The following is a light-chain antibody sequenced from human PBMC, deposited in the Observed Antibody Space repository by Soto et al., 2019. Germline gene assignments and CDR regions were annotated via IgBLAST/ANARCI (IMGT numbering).Light chain of an antibody. J-gene: IGLJ2*01. CDR2: SNN. CDR3: AAWDDSLNGVV. V-gene: IGLV1-44*01. Sequence: QSVLTQPPSASGTPGQRVTISCSGSSSNIGSNTVNWYHQLPGTAPKLLIYSNNQRPSGVPDRFSGSKSGTSASLAISGLQSEDEADYYCAAWDDSLNGVVFGGGTTLTVL. CDR1: SSNIGSNT.